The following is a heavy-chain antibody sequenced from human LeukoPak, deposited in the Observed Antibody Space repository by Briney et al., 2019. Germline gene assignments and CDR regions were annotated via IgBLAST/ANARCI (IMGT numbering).Heavy chain of an antibody. J-gene: IGHJ4*02. Sequence: SETLSLTCTVSGDSISNYYWSWIRQPAGKGLEWIGRIYTSGSTTYNPSLKSRVTMSVDTSKNQFSLRLSSVTAADTAVYYCARDHYYNSSGYTFGYWGQGTLVTVSS. CDR3: ARDHYYNSSGYTFGY. CDR2: IYTSGST. CDR1: GDSISNYY. V-gene: IGHV4-4*07. D-gene: IGHD3-22*01.